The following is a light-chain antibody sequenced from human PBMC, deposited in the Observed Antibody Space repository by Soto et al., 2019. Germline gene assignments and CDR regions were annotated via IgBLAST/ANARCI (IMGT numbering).Light chain of an antibody. Sequence: QSALTQPASVSGSPGQSITIPCTGTSSDVGGYNYVSWYQQHPGKAPKLMIYDVSNRPSGVSNRFSGSKSGNTASLTISGLQAEDEADYYCSSYTSGSTRYVFGTGTKVTVL. V-gene: IGLV2-14*01. J-gene: IGLJ1*01. CDR1: SSDVGGYNY. CDR2: DVS. CDR3: SSYTSGSTRYV.